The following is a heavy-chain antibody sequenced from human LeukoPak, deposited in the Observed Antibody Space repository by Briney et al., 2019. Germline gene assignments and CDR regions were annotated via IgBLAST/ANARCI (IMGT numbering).Heavy chain of an antibody. CDR2: IYTSGST. CDR3: ARGSYDSSGYYYYGMDV. CDR1: GGSISSYY. D-gene: IGHD3-22*01. Sequence: SETLSLTCTVSGGSISSYYWSWLRQPAGKGLEWIGRIYTSGSTNYNPSLKSRVTMSVDTSKNLFSLKLSSVTAADTAVYYCARGSYDSSGYYYYGMDVWGQGTTVTVSS. J-gene: IGHJ6*02. V-gene: IGHV4-4*07.